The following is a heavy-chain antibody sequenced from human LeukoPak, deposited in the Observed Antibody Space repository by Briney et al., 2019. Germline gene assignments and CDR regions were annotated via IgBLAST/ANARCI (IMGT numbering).Heavy chain of an antibody. CDR3: ARSEKAADALDI. V-gene: IGHV3-21*04. D-gene: IGHD1-14*01. J-gene: IGHJ3*02. CDR1: GFTFSSYS. CDR2: ISSSSSYI. Sequence: GGSLRLSCAASGFTFSSYSMNWVRQAPGKGLEWVSSISSSSSYIYYADSVKGRFTISRDNSKNTLYLQMNSLRAEDTAVYYCARSEKAADALDIWGQGTMVTVSS.